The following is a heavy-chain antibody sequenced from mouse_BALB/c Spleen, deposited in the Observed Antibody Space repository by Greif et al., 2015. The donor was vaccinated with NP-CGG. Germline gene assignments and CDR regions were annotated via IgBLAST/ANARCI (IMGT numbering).Heavy chain of an antibody. Sequence: EVHLVESGGGLVQPGGSLRLSCATSGFTFTDYYMSWVRQPPGKALEWLGFIRNKANGYTTEYSASVKGRFTISRDNSQSILYLQMNTLRAEDSATYYCARDSHYYGSYWFAYWGQGTLVTVSA. CDR3: ARDSHYYGSYWFAY. D-gene: IGHD1-1*01. CDR2: IRNKANGYTT. V-gene: IGHV7-3*02. CDR1: GFTFTDYY. J-gene: IGHJ3*01.